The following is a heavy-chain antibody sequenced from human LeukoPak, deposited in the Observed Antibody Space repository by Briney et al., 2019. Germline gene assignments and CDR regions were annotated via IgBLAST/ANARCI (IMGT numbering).Heavy chain of an antibody. D-gene: IGHD3-10*01. V-gene: IGHV3-23*01. Sequence: PGGSLSLSCVASGFTFSRYAMRWLRQAPGKGLEWVSGISGSGGSTYYADSVKGWFTISRDNSKNTLYLQMNSLRAEDTAVYYCAKDYGSGSYFEYWGQGTLVTVSS. CDR3: AKDYGSGSYFEY. J-gene: IGHJ4*02. CDR1: GFTFSRYA. CDR2: ISGSGGST.